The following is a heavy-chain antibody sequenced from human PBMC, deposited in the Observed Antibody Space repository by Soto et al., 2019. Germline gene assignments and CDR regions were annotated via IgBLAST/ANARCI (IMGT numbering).Heavy chain of an antibody. CDR1: GFTVSSNY. Sequence: GGSLRLSCAASGFTVSSNYMSWVRQAPGKGLEWVSVIYSGGSTYYADSVKGRFTISRDNSKNTLYLQMNSLRAEDTAVYYCAAPGPYYDFWSGYYIDYYYYGMDVWGQGTTVTVSS. V-gene: IGHV3-66*01. J-gene: IGHJ6*02. CDR3: AAPGPYYDFWSGYYIDYYYYGMDV. D-gene: IGHD3-3*01. CDR2: IYSGGST.